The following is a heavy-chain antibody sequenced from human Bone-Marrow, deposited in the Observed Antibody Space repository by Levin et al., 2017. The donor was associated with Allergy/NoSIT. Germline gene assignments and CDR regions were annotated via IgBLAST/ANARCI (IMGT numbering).Heavy chain of an antibody. V-gene: IGHV4-34*01. CDR1: GGSFSGYY. CDR3: ARAANDYYGSGSYFTPLDY. CDR2: INHSGST. D-gene: IGHD3-10*01. J-gene: IGHJ4*02. Sequence: GSLRLSCAVYGGSFSGYYWSWIRQPPGKGLEWIGEINHSGSTNYNPSLKSRVTISVDTSKNQFSLKLSSVTAADTAVYYCARAANDYYGSGSYFTPLDYWGQGTLVTVSS.